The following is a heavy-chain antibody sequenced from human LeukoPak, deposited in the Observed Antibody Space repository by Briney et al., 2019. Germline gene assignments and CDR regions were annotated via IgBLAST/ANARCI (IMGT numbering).Heavy chain of an antibody. V-gene: IGHV3-49*03. Sequence: GGSLRLSCTASGFTFGDYAMSWFRQAPGKGREGVGVIRSKAYGGTTEYAASVEGRFTISRDDSKSIAYLQMNSLKTEDTAVYYCTRMDFWSGYYTAPDYWGQGTLVTVSS. CDR1: GFTFGDYA. J-gene: IGHJ4*02. D-gene: IGHD3-3*01. CDR2: IRSKAYGGTT. CDR3: TRMDFWSGYYTAPDY.